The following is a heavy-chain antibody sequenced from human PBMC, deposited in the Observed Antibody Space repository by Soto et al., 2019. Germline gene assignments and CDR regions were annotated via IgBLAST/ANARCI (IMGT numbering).Heavy chain of an antibody. CDR2: IYYSGST. CDR1: GGSISTSYR. J-gene: IGHJ6*03. Sequence: SETLSLTCTANGGSISTSYRWGWIRQPPGKGLEWIGSIYYSGSTYYNPSLKSRVTMSVDTSKNQFSLYLSSVTAADTAVYFCARLQYYYNYYMDVWGKGTTVTVSS. CDR3: ARLQYYYNYYMDV. V-gene: IGHV4-39*01.